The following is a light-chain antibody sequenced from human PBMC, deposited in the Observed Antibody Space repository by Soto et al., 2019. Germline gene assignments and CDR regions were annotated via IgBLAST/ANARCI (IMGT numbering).Light chain of an antibody. CDR3: QQYNNWPPVT. CDR1: QSVSSN. CDR2: GAS. V-gene: IGKV3-15*01. Sequence: EIVMTQSPATLSVSPGERATLSCRASQSVSSNLAWYQQKPGQAPRPLIYGASTRATGIPATFSGSGSGTEFTLTISSLQSEDFAVYYCQQYNNWPPVTFGPGTKVDIK. J-gene: IGKJ3*01.